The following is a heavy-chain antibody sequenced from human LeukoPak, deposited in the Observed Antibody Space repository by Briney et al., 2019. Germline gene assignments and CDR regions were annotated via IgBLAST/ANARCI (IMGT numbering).Heavy chain of an antibody. Sequence: SETLSLTCAVYGGSFSGYYWSWIRQPPGKGLEWLGEINHSGSTNYNPSLKSRVTISVDTSKNQFSLKLSSVTAADTAVYYCARGPYCTNGVCPRVFDYWGQGTLVTVSS. J-gene: IGHJ4*02. CDR3: ARGPYCTNGVCPRVFDY. V-gene: IGHV4-34*01. D-gene: IGHD2-8*01. CDR2: INHSGST. CDR1: GGSFSGYY.